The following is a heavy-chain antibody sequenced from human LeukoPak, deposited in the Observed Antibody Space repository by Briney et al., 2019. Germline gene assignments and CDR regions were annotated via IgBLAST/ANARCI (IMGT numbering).Heavy chain of an antibody. Sequence: SQTLSLTCAISGDSIYSISVAWNWIRQSPSRGLEWLGGTYYRSKWYYEYAVSVKSRINISPDTSKNQFSLQLTSVTPQDTAVYYCSLARSEYHYGMDVWGQGATVTVSS. J-gene: IGHJ6*02. CDR3: SLARSEYHYGMDV. CDR2: TYYRSKWYY. CDR1: GDSIYSISVA. V-gene: IGHV6-1*01.